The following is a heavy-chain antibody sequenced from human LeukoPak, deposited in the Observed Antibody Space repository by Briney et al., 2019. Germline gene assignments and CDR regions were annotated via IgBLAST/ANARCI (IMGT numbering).Heavy chain of an antibody. CDR3: ARGGSTSSWFWND. V-gene: IGHV3-21*01. Sequence: GGSLRLSCAASGFTFGSYSMDWVRQAPGKGLEWVSSISGSSSYIYYADSVKGRFTVSRDNARNSLYLQMNSLRAEDMAVYYCARGGSTSSWFWNDWGQGTLVTVSS. CDR1: GFTFGSYS. CDR2: ISGSSSYI. J-gene: IGHJ4*02. D-gene: IGHD6-13*01.